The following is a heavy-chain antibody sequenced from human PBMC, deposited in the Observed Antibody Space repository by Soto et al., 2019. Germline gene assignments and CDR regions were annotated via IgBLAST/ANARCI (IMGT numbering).Heavy chain of an antibody. D-gene: IGHD2-15*01. CDR2: IYHSGTF. Sequence: QVRLQESAPGLVEPSGTLSLTCGVSGASVSTRCCWSWAREPPGKGLDWLGEIYHSGTFHSTPSLASRASVSVDKSRNHLSLNLKSVTAADTALYYRVRAVTAATWQYSGMDVLGQGITITVSS. J-gene: IGHJ6*02. CDR3: VRAVTAATWQYSGMDV. CDR1: GASVSTRCC. V-gene: IGHV4-4*02.